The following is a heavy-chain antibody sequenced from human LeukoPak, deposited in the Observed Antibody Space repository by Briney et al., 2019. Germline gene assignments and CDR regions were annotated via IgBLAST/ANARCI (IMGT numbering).Heavy chain of an antibody. J-gene: IGHJ6*03. D-gene: IGHD6-13*01. CDR2: ISTSSSYI. CDR3: ARVGAAAGTDYYYMDV. CDR1: GFTFSSYS. V-gene: IGHV3-21*01. Sequence: PGGSLRLSCAASGFTFSSYSMSWVRQAPGKGLEWVSSISTSSSYIYYADSVKGRFTISRDNAKNSLYLQMNSLRAEDTAVYYCARVGAAAGTDYYYMDVWGKGTTVTVSS.